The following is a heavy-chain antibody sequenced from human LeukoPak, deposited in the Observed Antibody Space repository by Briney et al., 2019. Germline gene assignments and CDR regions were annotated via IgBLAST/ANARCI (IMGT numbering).Heavy chain of an antibody. V-gene: IGHV4-34*01. CDR3: ASEYYYDSSGYYSLAY. CDR1: GGSFSGYY. J-gene: IGHJ4*02. D-gene: IGHD3-22*01. CDR2: INHSGST. Sequence: SETLSLTCAVYGGSFSGYYWSWIRQPPGKGLEWIGEINHSGSTNYNPSLKSRVTISVDTSKNQFSLKLSSVTAADTAVYYCASEYYYDSSGYYSLAYWGQGTLVTVSS.